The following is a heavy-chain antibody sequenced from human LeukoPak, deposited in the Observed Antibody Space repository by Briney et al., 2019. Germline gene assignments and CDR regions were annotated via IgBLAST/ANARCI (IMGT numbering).Heavy chain of an antibody. CDR2: LNPSDGAT. CDR3: ARDLGSGQTGTIPGGLDY. CDR1: GYTFTSSF. V-gene: IGHV1-46*01. Sequence: ASVKVSCKASGYTFTSSFIHWVRQAPGQGLEWMGVLNPSDGATTYAQKFQGRVTMTRDTSTSTVYMDLNSLRSEDTAVYYCARDLGSGQTGTIPGGLDYWGQGTLVTVSA. J-gene: IGHJ4*02. D-gene: IGHD1-7*01.